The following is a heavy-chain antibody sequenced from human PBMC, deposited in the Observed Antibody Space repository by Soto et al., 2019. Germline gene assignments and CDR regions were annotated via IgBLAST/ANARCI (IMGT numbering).Heavy chain of an antibody. CDR2: IYHSGST. CDR1: GGPSSSSDW. Sequence: SETLSLTNAVSGGPSSSSDWRSWVRQPPGKGLEWIGEIYHSGSTNYNPSLKSRVTISVDKSKNQFSLKLSSVTAADTAVYYCARVAVRTQLLIYFDYWGQGTLVTVSS. D-gene: IGHD3-10*01. J-gene: IGHJ4*02. CDR3: ARVAVRTQLLIYFDY. V-gene: IGHV4-4*02.